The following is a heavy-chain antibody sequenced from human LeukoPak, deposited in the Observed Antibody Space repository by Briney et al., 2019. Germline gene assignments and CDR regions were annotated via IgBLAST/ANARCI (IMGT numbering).Heavy chain of an antibody. CDR2: ISGSGGST. J-gene: IGHJ4*02. Sequence: PSETLSLTCAVYGASLSDFYWSWVRQAPGNGLEWVSAISGSGGSTYYADSVKGRFTISRDNSKNTLYLQMNSLRAEDTAVYYCAKLGIVATMPDYWGQGTLVTVSS. CDR3: AKLGIVATMPDY. V-gene: IGHV3-23*01. D-gene: IGHD5-12*01. CDR1: GASLSDFY.